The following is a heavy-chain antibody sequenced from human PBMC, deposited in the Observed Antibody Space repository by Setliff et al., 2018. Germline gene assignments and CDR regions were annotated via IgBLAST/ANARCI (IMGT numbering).Heavy chain of an antibody. CDR2: INHTGST. CDR3: XXGYCSSPSCFFAGWFDP. V-gene: IGHV4-34*01. CDR1: GGSFSGYY. D-gene: IGHD2-2*01. Sequence: SETLSLTCAVYGGSFSGYYWSWIRQPPGKGLEWIGEINHTGSTNYSPSLKSRVTISVXXXKNQFSXXXXXXTXXXXXXXXCXXGYCSSPSCFFAGWFDPWGQGTLVTVSS. J-gene: IGHJ5*02.